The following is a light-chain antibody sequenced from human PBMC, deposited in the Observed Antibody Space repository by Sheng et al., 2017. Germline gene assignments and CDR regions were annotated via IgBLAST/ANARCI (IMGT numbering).Light chain of an antibody. CDR1: SGINVGTYR. V-gene: IGLV5-45*01. J-gene: IGLJ3*02. CDR3: MIWHSSAWV. Sequence: QAVLTQPASLSASPGASASLTCTLRSGINVGTYRIYWYQQKPGSPPQYLLMYRSDSDKQQGSGVPSRFSGSKDASANAGILLISGLQSEDDADYYCMIWHSSAWVFGGGTKLTV. CDR2: YRSDSDK.